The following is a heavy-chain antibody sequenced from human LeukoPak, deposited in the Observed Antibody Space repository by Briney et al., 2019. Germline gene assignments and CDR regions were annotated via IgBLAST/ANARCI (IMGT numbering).Heavy chain of an antibody. CDR2: ISSSGSTI. V-gene: IGHV3-11*01. Sequence: GGSLRLSCAASGFTFSDYYMSWIRQAPGKGLEWVSYISSSGSTIYYADSVKGRFTISRDNAKNSLYLQMNSLSAEDTALYYCAKGCGSSCYDWFDPWGQGTLVTVSS. CDR1: GFTFSDYY. CDR3: AKGCGSSCYDWFDP. D-gene: IGHD6-13*01. J-gene: IGHJ5*02.